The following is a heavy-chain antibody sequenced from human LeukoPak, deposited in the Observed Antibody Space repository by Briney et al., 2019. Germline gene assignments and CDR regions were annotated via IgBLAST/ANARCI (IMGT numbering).Heavy chain of an antibody. V-gene: IGHV3-20*04. D-gene: IGHD3-22*01. CDR3: ARAPLTRYWYESSFDHDTFYYYMDV. J-gene: IGHJ6*03. CDR2: INWNGDSR. Sequence: GGSLRLSCTASGFKFDDYGMTWVRQAPGKGLEWVSDINWNGDSRGYAHSVRGRFTIYRDNSKNSLYLQMNSLRVEDTAFYYCARAPLTRYWYESSFDHDTFYYYMDVWGKGTTVTVSS. CDR1: GFKFDDYG.